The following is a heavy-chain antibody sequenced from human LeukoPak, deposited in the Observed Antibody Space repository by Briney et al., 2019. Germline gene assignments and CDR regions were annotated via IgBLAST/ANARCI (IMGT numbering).Heavy chain of an antibody. CDR3: ARVMLPYCTSSNCPDAFDI. Sequence: GRSLRLSCAASGLTVSSSYMSWVRQPPGKGLEWVSIIYSGGATYYADSVKGRFTVSRDNSKNTLYHQMNSLRAEDTAVYYCARVMLPYCTSSNCPDAFDIWGQGTMVTVSS. D-gene: IGHD2-2*01. CDR2: IYSGGAT. CDR1: GLTVSSSY. J-gene: IGHJ3*02. V-gene: IGHV3-53*01.